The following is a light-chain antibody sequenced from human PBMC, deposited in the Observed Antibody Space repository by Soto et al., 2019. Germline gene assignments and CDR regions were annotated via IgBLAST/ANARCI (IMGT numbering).Light chain of an antibody. CDR1: QTISDY. J-gene: IGKJ3*01. Sequence: DIQMTQSPSSLSASVGDRVTITCRTSQTISDYLNWYQHKPGKAPKLLISAPSSLQSGVPSRFSGSGSGTDFTVKISSLQPQDFATYYCQQSYINLTFGPGTKVDIK. CDR3: QQSYINLT. CDR2: APS. V-gene: IGKV1-39*01.